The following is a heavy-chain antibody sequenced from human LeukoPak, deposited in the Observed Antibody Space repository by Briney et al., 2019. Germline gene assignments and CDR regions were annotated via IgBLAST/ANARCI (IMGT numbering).Heavy chain of an antibody. V-gene: IGHV4-61*02. CDR2: IYTSGST. D-gene: IGHD3-3*01. Sequence: SETLSLTCTVSGGSISSGLYYWSWIRQPAGKGLEWIGRIYTSGSTNYNPSLKSRVTISVDTSKNQFSLKLSSVTAADTAVYYCARDRNVPGFWSGYDYYYMDVWGKGTTVTVSS. CDR3: ARDRNVPGFWSGYDYYYMDV. J-gene: IGHJ6*03. CDR1: GGSISSGLYY.